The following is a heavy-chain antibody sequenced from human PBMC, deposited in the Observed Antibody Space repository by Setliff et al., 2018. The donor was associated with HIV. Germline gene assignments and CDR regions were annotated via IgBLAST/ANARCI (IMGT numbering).Heavy chain of an antibody. CDR1: GVTFSSYS. J-gene: IGHJ5*02. D-gene: IGHD6-13*01. CDR3: ATLRQQLITGWFDP. Sequence: GGSLRLSCAASGVTFSSYSMNWVRQAPGKGLEWVSSISSSSSYINYADSVKGRFSISRDNAKNSLYLQMNSLRAEDTAVYYCATLRQQLITGWFDPWGQGTLVTVSS. V-gene: IGHV3-21*04. CDR2: ISSSSSYI.